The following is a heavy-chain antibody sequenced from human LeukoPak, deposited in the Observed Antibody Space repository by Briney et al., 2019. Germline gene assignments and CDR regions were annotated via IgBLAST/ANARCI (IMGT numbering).Heavy chain of an antibody. J-gene: IGHJ6*03. V-gene: IGHV1-18*01. CDR2: ISAYNGNT. CDR3: ARNPNPADESHPYAYSYGPRDYYYYMDV. CDR1: GYTFTSYG. D-gene: IGHD5-18*01. Sequence: ASVKVSCEASGYTFTSYGISWVRQAPGQGLEWMGWISAYNGNTNYAQKLQGRVTMTTDTSTSTAYMELRSLRSDDTAVYYCARNPNPADESHPYAYSYGPRDYYYYMDVWGKGTTVTVSS.